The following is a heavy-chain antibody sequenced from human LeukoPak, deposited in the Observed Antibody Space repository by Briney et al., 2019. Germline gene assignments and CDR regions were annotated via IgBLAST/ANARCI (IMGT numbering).Heavy chain of an antibody. V-gene: IGHV3-23*01. Sequence: PGGSLRLSCAASGFTFSNYAMSWVRQAPGKGLGWVSVISGSGLCTYYADSVKGRFTISRDNSKNTLYLQMNSLRAEDTAVYYCAKGGLYNWFDPWGQGTLVTVSS. J-gene: IGHJ5*02. CDR3: AKGGLYNWFDP. D-gene: IGHD5-12*01. CDR2: ISGSGLCT. CDR1: GFTFSNYA.